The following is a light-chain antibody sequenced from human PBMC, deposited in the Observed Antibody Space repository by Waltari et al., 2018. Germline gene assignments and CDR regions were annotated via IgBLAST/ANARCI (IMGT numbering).Light chain of an antibody. CDR3: AAWDDSLNGWV. CDR1: SSNIGSNT. Sequence: QSVVTQPPSASGTPGQRVTISCSGTSSNIGSNTVNWYQQLPGAAPKLLIYSNNQRPSGVPVRFSGSKSDTAASLAISGLQSGDEAEYYCAAWDDSLNGWVFGGGTKLTVL. V-gene: IGLV1-44*01. J-gene: IGLJ3*02. CDR2: SNN.